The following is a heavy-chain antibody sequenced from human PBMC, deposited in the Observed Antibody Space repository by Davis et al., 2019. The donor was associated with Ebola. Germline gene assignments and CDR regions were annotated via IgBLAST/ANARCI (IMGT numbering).Heavy chain of an antibody. CDR2: ISVYSGNT. V-gene: IGHV1-18*01. CDR1: GYTFTSYG. D-gene: IGHD2-15*01. CDR3: AREGGHCTGGSCNRKLDY. Sequence: ASVKVSCKASGYTFTSYGISWVRQAPGQGLEWMGWISVYSGNTNYAQNFQGRVTMTTDTSRRTAYLELRGLTSDDTAIYYCAREGGHCTGGSCNRKLDYWGQGTLVTVSS. J-gene: IGHJ4*02.